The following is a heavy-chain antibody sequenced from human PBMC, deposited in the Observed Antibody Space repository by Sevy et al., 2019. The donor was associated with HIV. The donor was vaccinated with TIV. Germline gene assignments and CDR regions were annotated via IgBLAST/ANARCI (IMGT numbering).Heavy chain of an antibody. J-gene: IGHJ5*02. V-gene: IGHV4-59*01. Sequence: SETLSLTCTVSGGSISAYYWSWIRQPPGKPLEYIGYIYYTGSTNYNPSLKSRVTISVDTSKNQFSLKWNSVTAVDTAVYFCARAPPVRSGDDSLNWFDPWGQGTLVTVSS. CDR2: IYYTGST. D-gene: IGHD5-12*01. CDR1: GGSISAYY. CDR3: ARAPPVRSGDDSLNWFDP.